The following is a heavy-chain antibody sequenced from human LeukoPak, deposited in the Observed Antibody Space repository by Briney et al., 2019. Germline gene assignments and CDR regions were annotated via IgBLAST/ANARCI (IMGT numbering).Heavy chain of an antibody. CDR3: ASVVPAAKWYGMDV. Sequence: GGSLRLSCAASGFTVSSNYMSWVRQAPGKGPEWVSVIYSGGSTYYADSVKGRFTISRDNSKNTLYLQMNSLRAEDTAVYYCASVVPAAKWYGMDVWGKGTTVTVSS. V-gene: IGHV3-53*01. CDR2: IYSGGST. D-gene: IGHD2-2*01. CDR1: GFTVSSNY. J-gene: IGHJ6*04.